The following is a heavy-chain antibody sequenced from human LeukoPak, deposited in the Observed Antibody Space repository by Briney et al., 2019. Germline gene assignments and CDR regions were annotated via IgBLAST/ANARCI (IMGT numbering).Heavy chain of an antibody. V-gene: IGHV3-23*01. CDR3: AKRGYYYDSSGYFYFDY. CDR2: MTGNGGTT. CDR1: GFTFRSYA. D-gene: IGHD3-22*01. Sequence: GGSLRLSCAASGFTFRSYAMQWVRQAPGKGLEWVPTMTGNGGTTYYADSVKGRFTISRDNSKNTLYLQMNSLRAEDTAVYYCAKRGYYYDSSGYFYFDYWGQGTLVTVSS. J-gene: IGHJ4*02.